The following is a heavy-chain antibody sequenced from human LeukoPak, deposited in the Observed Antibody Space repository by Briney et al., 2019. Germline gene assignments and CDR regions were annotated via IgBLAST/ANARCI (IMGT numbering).Heavy chain of an antibody. Sequence: GGSLRLSCVESGFTSSNYAMSWVRQAPGGGREWVAAISGNGGTTYYADSVKGRFTISRDNSKNTLYLQMNSLRAEDTAVFYCAKATTISAAGSHFVYWGQGTLVTVSS. D-gene: IGHD6-13*01. CDR2: ISGNGGTT. CDR3: AKATTISAAGSHFVY. V-gene: IGHV3-23*01. CDR1: GFTSSNYA. J-gene: IGHJ4*02.